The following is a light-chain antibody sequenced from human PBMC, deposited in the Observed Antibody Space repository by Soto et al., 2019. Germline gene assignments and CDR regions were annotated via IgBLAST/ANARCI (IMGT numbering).Light chain of an antibody. CDR1: QSVSSNY. J-gene: IGKJ1*01. CDR2: GAS. V-gene: IGKV3-20*01. Sequence: EILLTQSPGTLSLSPGERATLSCRASQSVSSNYLAWYQQKPGQAPRLLFYGASSRATGIPDRFSGSGSGTDFTLTISRLEPEDFAVYYCQQYSTSPTFGQGTKVEIK. CDR3: QQYSTSPT.